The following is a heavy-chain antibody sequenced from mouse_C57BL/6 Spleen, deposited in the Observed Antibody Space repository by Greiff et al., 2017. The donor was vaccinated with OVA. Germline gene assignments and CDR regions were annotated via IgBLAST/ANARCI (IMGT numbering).Heavy chain of an antibody. CDR2: IYPGSGST. J-gene: IGHJ1*03. D-gene: IGHD2-4*01. CDR1: GYTFTSYW. CDR3: TRRKSVYYDYEDWYVDV. V-gene: IGHV1-55*01. Sequence: QVQLQQPGAELVKPGASVKMSCKASGYTFTSYWITWVKQRPGQGLEWIGDIYPGSGSTNYNEKFKSKATLTVDTYYSTAYMQLSSLTSEDSAVYYCTRRKSVYYDYEDWYVDVWGTGTTVTVSS.